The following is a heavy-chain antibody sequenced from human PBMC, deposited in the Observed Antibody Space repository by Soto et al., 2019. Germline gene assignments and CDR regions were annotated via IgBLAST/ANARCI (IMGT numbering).Heavy chain of an antibody. J-gene: IGHJ2*01. CDR3: ARAPCSGDCYSDFYWYFDL. CDR1: GGSINSGDYY. CDR2: NYYSGST. D-gene: IGHD2-21*02. V-gene: IGHV4-30-4*01. Sequence: SETLSLTCTVSGGSINSGDYYWSWIRQPPGKGLEWIGYNYYSGSTFYNPSLKSRVTISVDTSKNQFSLKLISVTAADTAVYYCARAPCSGDCYSDFYWYFDLWGRGTLVTVSS.